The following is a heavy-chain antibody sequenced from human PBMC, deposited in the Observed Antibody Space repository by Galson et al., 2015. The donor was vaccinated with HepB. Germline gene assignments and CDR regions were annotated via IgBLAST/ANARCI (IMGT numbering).Heavy chain of an antibody. V-gene: IGHV1-18*04. CDR3: ASHYYGSGSPYYYYYGMDV. D-gene: IGHD3-10*01. CDR2: ISAYNGNT. CDR1: GYTFTSYG. J-gene: IGHJ6*02. Sequence: SVKVSCKASGYTFTSYGISWVRQAPGQGLEWMGWISAYNGNTNYAQKLQGRVTMTTDTSTSTAYMELRSLRSDDTAVYYCASHYYGSGSPYYYYYGMDVWGQGTTVTVSS.